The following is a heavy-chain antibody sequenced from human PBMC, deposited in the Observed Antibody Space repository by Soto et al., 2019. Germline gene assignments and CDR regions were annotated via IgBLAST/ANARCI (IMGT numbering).Heavy chain of an antibody. D-gene: IGHD3-3*01. Sequence: SETLSLTCAVYGGSFSGYYWSWIRQPPGKGLEWIGEINHSGSTNYNPSLKSRVTIPVDTSKNQFSLKLSSVTAADTAVYYCARGVTILGGYYYGMDVWGQGTTVTVSS. V-gene: IGHV4-34*01. CDR3: ARGVTILGGYYYGMDV. CDR2: INHSGST. CDR1: GGSFSGYY. J-gene: IGHJ6*02.